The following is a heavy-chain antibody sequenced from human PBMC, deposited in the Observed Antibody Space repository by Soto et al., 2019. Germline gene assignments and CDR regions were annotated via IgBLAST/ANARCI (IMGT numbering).Heavy chain of an antibody. J-gene: IGHJ5*02. Sequence: GGSLRLSCAASGFSISSFAVSWVRQAPGKGPEWVSIMSGSAGYKFYADSAKGRFTISRDTSKNTVYLQMNSLSADDTGVYYCAKYVGYCSGVTCPAFDAWGQGTLVTVSS. D-gene: IGHD2-15*01. V-gene: IGHV3-23*01. CDR3: AKYVGYCSGVTCPAFDA. CDR2: MSGSAGYK. CDR1: GFSISSFA.